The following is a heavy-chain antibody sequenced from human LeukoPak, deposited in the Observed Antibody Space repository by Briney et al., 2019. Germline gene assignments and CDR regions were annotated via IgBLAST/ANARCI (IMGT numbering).Heavy chain of an antibody. CDR2: VSTGSNYI. V-gene: IGHV3-21*01. J-gene: IGHJ4*02. CDR3: AREYSGYDFANDY. CDR1: GFTFSSYS. D-gene: IGHD5-12*01. Sequence: GGSLRLSCTASGFTFSSYSLNWVRQAPGKGLEWVSSVSTGSNYIYYADSVKGRFTISRDNDKNSLYLQMNSLRVEDTAVYYCAREYSGYDFANDYWGQGTLVTVSS.